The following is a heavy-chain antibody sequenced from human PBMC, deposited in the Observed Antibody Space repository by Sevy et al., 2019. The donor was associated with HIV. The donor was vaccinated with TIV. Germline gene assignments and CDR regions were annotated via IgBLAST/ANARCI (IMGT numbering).Heavy chain of an antibody. CDR3: ARALKGATIKGGYFDY. CDR1: GFTFSDYY. Sequence: GGSLRLSCAASGFTFSDYYMSWIRQAPGKGLEWVSYISSSGSTIYYADSVKGRFTIARDNAKNSLYLQMNSLRAEDTAVYYCARALKGATIKGGYFDYWGQGTLVTVSS. V-gene: IGHV3-11*01. J-gene: IGHJ4*02. D-gene: IGHD5-12*01. CDR2: ISSSGSTI.